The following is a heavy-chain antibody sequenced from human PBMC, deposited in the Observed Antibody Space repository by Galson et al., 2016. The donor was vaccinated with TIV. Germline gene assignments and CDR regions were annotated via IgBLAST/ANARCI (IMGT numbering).Heavy chain of an antibody. J-gene: IGHJ6*02. CDR2: IYDSGRT. CDR1: GVSVSIYY. D-gene: IGHD1-26*01. Sequence: LSLTCTVSGVSVSIYYWSWIRQSPGKGLEWIGYIYDSGRTHYNPSLKSRVSMSVDTSKNQVALKLTSVTAADTAVYYCARAQEPWRVGTADYYYAMDVWGQGTTVTVSS. V-gene: IGHV4-59*08. CDR3: ARAQEPWRVGTADYYYAMDV.